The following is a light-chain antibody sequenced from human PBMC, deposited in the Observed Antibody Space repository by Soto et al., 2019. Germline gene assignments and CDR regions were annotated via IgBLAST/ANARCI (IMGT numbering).Light chain of an antibody. CDR1: QSVSSE. V-gene: IGKV3-15*01. CDR3: QQYNNWLGT. CDR2: GAS. J-gene: IGKJ1*01. Sequence: EIVMTQSPATLSVSPGERATLSCRASQSVSSELAWYQQKPGQAPRLLIYGASTRATGIPARFSGSGSGTEFTLTISSLQSEDFAVYYCQQYNNWLGTFGQGTKVDIK.